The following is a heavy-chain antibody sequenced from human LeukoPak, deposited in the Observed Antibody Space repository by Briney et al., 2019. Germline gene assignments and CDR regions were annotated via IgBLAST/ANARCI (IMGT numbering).Heavy chain of an antibody. J-gene: IGHJ4*02. CDR3: ARRLVGATTAVFDY. V-gene: IGHV5-51*01. CDR2: IHPRDSDT. D-gene: IGHD1-26*01. Sequence: SLKIXXXXXGYIXXXHWIGWVRXLSGKGLEWMGNIHPRDSDTRYSPSFKGQVTISADKSITTASLQWSSLKASDTAMYFCARRLVGATTAVFDYWGQGTLVTVSS. CDR1: GYIXXXHW.